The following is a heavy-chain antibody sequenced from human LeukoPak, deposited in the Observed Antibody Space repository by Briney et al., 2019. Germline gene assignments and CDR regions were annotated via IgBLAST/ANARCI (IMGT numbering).Heavy chain of an antibody. CDR2: INPNSGGR. Sequence: GASVKVSCKASGYTFIDYYMHWVRQAPGQGLEWLGCINPNSGGRNYAQQKLQGRVTMTTDTSTSTAYMELRSLRSDDTAVYYCARDLKRGYSSGRYSWGTGSSNDYWGQGTLVTVSS. CDR1: GYTFIDYY. CDR3: ARDLKRGYSSGRYSWGTGSSNDY. J-gene: IGHJ4*02. V-gene: IGHV1-2*02. D-gene: IGHD6-19*01.